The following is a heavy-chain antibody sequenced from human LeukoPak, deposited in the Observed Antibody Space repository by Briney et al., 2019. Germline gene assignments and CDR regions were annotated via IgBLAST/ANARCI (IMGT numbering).Heavy chain of an antibody. CDR3: ARLPYSSGWYVY. J-gene: IGHJ4*02. V-gene: IGHV4-39*01. Sequence: SETLSLTCTVSGGSISSSSVYWGWIRQPPGKGLEWIATISYSGSTTSYNPSLKSRVTISVDTSKNQFSLKLNSVTAADTAVYYCARLPYSSGWYVYWGQGILVTVSS. CDR1: GGSISSSSVY. CDR2: ISYSGSTT. D-gene: IGHD6-19*01.